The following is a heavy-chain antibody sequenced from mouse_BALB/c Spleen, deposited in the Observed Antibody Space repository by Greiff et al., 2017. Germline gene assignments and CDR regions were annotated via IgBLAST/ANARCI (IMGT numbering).Heavy chain of an antibody. D-gene: IGHD2-1*01. CDR3: ARGNYGNHSDY. CDR1: GYAFSSSW. Sequence: QVQLQQSGPELVKPGASVKISCKASGYAFSSSWMNWVKQRPGQGLEWIGRIYPGDGDTNYNGKFKGKATLTADKSSSTAYMELNSLTSEDSAVYYCARGNYGNHSDYWGQGTTLTVSS. V-gene: IGHV1-82*01. J-gene: IGHJ2*01. CDR2: IYPGDGDT.